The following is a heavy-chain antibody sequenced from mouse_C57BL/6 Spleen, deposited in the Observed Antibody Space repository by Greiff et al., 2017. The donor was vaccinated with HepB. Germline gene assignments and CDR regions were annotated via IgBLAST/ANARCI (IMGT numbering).Heavy chain of an antibody. D-gene: IGHD2-5*01. CDR3: ARDRSNYWYFDV. CDR2: INYDGSST. Sequence: EVNVVESEGGLVQPGRSMKLSCTASGFTFSDYYMAWVRQVPEKGLEWVANINYDGSSTYYLDSLKSRFIISRDNAKNILYLQMSSLKSEDTATYYCARDRSNYWYFDVWGTGTTVTVSS. J-gene: IGHJ1*03. V-gene: IGHV5-16*01. CDR1: GFTFSDYY.